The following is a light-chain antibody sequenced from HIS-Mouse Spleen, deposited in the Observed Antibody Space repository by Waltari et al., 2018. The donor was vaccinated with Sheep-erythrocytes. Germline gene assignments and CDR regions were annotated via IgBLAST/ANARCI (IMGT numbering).Light chain of an antibody. Sequence: QSALTQPRSVSGSPGQSVTISCTGTSSDVGRYNYVSWYQQYPGKAPKLMIYDVSKRPSGVLDRFSGSKSGNTASLTISGLQAEDEADYYCCSYAGSYNHVFATGTKVTVL. CDR3: CSYAGSYNHV. V-gene: IGLV2-11*01. J-gene: IGLJ1*01. CDR1: SSDVGRYNY. CDR2: DVS.